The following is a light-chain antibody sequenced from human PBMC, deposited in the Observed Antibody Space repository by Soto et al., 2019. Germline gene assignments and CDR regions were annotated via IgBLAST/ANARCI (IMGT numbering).Light chain of an antibody. Sequence: EIVMTQSPATLSVSPGETATLSCRASQSVSTSLAWYQQKPGQAPRLLISGASTRATGVPARFSDSGSETEFTLTISSLQSEDFAVYYCQQYNNWWTFGQGTKVEIK. CDR1: QSVSTS. V-gene: IGKV3-15*01. J-gene: IGKJ1*01. CDR3: QQYNNWWT. CDR2: GAS.